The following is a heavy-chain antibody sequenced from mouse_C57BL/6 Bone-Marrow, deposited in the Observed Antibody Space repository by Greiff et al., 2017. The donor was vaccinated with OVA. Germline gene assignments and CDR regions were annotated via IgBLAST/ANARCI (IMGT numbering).Heavy chain of an antibody. J-gene: IGHJ1*03. D-gene: IGHD1-1*01. Sequence: VQLVESGAELARPGASVKLSCKASGYTFTSYGISWVKQRTGQGLEWIGEIYPRSGNTYYNEKFKGKATLTADKSSSTAYMELRSLTSEDSAVYFCARYYGSSLYWYFDVWGTGTTVTVSS. V-gene: IGHV1-81*01. CDR2: IYPRSGNT. CDR1: GYTFTSYG. CDR3: ARYYGSSLYWYFDV.